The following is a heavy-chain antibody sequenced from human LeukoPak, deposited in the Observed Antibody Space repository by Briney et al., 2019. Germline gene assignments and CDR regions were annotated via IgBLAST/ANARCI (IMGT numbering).Heavy chain of an antibody. CDR3: ARGNPRYDAFDI. CDR1: GFTFSSYA. CDR2: ISYDGSNK. Sequence: GSLRLSCAASGFTFSSYAMHWVRQAPGKGLEWVAVISYDGSNKYYADSVKGRFTISRDNCKNTLYLQMNSLRAEDTAVYYCARGNPRYDAFDIWGQGTMVTVSS. J-gene: IGHJ3*02. V-gene: IGHV3-30-3*01.